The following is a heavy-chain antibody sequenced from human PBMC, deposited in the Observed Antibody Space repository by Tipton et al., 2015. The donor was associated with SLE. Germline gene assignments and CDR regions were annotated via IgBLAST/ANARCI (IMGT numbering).Heavy chain of an antibody. Sequence: LTCTVSGDSISSDHWSWIRQPPGKGLEWIGYMYYSGSTKYNPSLKSRVTISVDTSKNQFSLKLSSVTAADTAVYYCARGATVDWDRVAFDSWGQGTLVTVSS. V-gene: IGHV4-59*01. D-gene: IGHD3/OR15-3a*01. J-gene: IGHJ4*02. CDR2: MYYSGST. CDR1: GDSISSDH. CDR3: ARGATVDWDRVAFDS.